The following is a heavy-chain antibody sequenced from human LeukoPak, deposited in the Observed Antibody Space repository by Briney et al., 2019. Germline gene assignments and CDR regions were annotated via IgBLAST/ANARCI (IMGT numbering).Heavy chain of an antibody. CDR1: GFTFDIYT. Sequence: GGCLRLSCAASGFTFDIYTMIWVRQAPGKGLEWVSSIDSYNSIYYADSLKGRFTISRDNAKNSLYLQMNSLRAEDTAIYYCARYASYKYSGTYYYDYWGQGTLLSVSS. V-gene: IGHV3-69-1*02. J-gene: IGHJ4*02. D-gene: IGHD1-26*01. CDR2: IDSYNSI. CDR3: ARYASYKYSGTYYYDY.